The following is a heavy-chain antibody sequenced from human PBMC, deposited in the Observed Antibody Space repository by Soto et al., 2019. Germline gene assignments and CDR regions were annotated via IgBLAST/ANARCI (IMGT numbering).Heavy chain of an antibody. Sequence: QVRLQESGPGLVKPSETVTLICNVSGGSFSSGDYYWNWIRQFLGKGLESIGYVFNRETTHYNPSLKGRVSMSVDTSKNQFTLTLRSVTAADTAVYFCAREVREVLFGLDGLDVWGQGTTVTVSS. CDR2: VFNRETT. J-gene: IGHJ6*02. CDR3: AREVREVLFGLDGLDV. CDR1: GGSFSSGDYY. V-gene: IGHV4-31*02. D-gene: IGHD3-3*01.